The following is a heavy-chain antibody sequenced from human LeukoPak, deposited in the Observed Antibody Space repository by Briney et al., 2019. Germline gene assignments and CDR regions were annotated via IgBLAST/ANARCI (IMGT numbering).Heavy chain of an antibody. V-gene: IGHV3-33*01. CDR2: IWHDGSNT. Sequence: GGPLRLSCAASGFTFGSYGMHWVRQAPGKGLEWVAVIWHDGSNTFYADSVKGRFTISRDNSKNTLYLQMNSLRAEDTAVYYCARDGVNCSGAGCYSFFAFDIWGQGTMVTVSS. CDR3: ARDGVNCSGAGCYSFFAFDI. J-gene: IGHJ3*02. CDR1: GFTFGSYG. D-gene: IGHD2-15*01.